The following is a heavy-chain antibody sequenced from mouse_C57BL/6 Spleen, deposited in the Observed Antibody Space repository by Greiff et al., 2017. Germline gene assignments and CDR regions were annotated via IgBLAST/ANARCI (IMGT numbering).Heavy chain of an antibody. J-gene: IGHJ1*03. V-gene: IGHV1-64*01. CDR1: GYTFTSYW. CDR2: IHPNSGST. CDR3: AKIYYDYDVNWYFDV. Sequence: QVQLKQPGAELVKPGASVKLSCKASGYTFTSYWMHWVKQRPGQGLEWIGMIHPNSGSTNYNEKFKSKATLTVDKSSSTAYMQLSSLTSEDSAVYYCAKIYYDYDVNWYFDVWGTGTTVTVSS. D-gene: IGHD2-4*01.